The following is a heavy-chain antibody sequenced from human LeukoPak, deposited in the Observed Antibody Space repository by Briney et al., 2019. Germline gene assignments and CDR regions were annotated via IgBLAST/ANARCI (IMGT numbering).Heavy chain of an antibody. CDR3: ARHFLGYCSSTSCAPGAFDI. Sequence: SETLSLTCTVSGGSISSSSYHWGWIRQPPGKGLEWIGSIYYSGSTYYNPSLKSRVTISVDTSKNQFSLKLSSVTAADTAVYYCARHFLGYCSSTSCAPGAFDIWGQGTMVTVSS. CDR2: IYYSGST. D-gene: IGHD2-2*03. CDR1: GGSISSSSYH. V-gene: IGHV4-39*01. J-gene: IGHJ3*02.